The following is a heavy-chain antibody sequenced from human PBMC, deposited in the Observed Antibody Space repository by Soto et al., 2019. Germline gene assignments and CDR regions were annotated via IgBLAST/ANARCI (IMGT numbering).Heavy chain of an antibody. J-gene: IGHJ1*01. D-gene: IGHD2-2*01. CDR3: VRGGGYCSSTSCYAYVQH. CDR2: ISSGSDYI. Sequence: EVQLVESGGGLVKPGESLRLSCAASRFTFTNYNMNWVRQAPGKGLEWVSSISSGSDYIYYADSVEGRFTISRDNAKNSLYLQMNSLRAEDTAVYYCVRGGGYCSSTSCYAYVQHWGQGTLVTVSS. V-gene: IGHV3-21*01. CDR1: RFTFTNYN.